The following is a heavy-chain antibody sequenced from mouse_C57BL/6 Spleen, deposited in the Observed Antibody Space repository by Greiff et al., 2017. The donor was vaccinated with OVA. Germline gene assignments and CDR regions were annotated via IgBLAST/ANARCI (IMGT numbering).Heavy chain of an antibody. CDR1: GFTFSSYT. D-gene: IGHD2-3*01. CDR2: ISGGGGNT. Sequence: EVKLVESGGGLVKPGGSLKLSCAASGFTFSSYTMSWVRQTPEKRLEWVATISGGGGNTYYPDSVKGRFTISRDNAKNTLYLQMSSLRSEDTALYYCARQKRYDGYYGLDYWGQGTTLTVSS. V-gene: IGHV5-9*01. J-gene: IGHJ2*01. CDR3: ARQKRYDGYYGLDY.